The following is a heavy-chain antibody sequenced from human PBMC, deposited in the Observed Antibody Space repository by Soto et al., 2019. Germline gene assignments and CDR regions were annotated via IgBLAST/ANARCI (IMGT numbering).Heavy chain of an antibody. V-gene: IGHV3-7*01. CDR3: ARGRSTDY. J-gene: IGHJ4*02. CDR2: IKEDGRDK. CDR1: GFTFEKYW. Sequence: DVQLLESGGALVQPGESLRLSCAASGFTFEKYWMTWARQAPGKGLELVANIKEDGRDKTYVDSVKGRFTVSRDNTKDFLFLQMNSLRDEDTAVYYCARGRSTDYWGQGTLVIVSS.